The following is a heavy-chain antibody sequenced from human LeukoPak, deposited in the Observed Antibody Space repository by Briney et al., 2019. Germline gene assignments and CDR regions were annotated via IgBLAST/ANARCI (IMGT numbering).Heavy chain of an antibody. J-gene: IGHJ4*02. CDR2: IIPILGIA. Sequence: ASVKVSCKASGDTFRRYAISWVRQAPGQGLEWMGRIIPILGIANYAQKFQGSVTITADKSTSTAYMELSSLRSEDTAVYYCARGGSVVRGAGFDYWGQGTLVTVSS. V-gene: IGHV1-69*04. CDR3: ARGGSVVRGAGFDY. D-gene: IGHD3-10*01. CDR1: GDTFRRYA.